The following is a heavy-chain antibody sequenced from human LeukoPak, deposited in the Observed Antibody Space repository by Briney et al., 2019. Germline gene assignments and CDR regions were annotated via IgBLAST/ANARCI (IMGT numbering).Heavy chain of an antibody. CDR2: IWYDGSNK. CDR3: ANDRCTSTSCYTFDY. D-gene: IGHD2-2*02. J-gene: IGHJ4*02. Sequence: GRSLRLSCAASGFTFSSYGIHWVRQAPGKGLEWVAVIWYDGSNKYYADSVKGRFTISRDNSKNTLYLQMNSLRAEDTAVYYCANDRCTSTSCYTFDYWGQGTLVTVSS. V-gene: IGHV3-33*06. CDR1: GFTFSSYG.